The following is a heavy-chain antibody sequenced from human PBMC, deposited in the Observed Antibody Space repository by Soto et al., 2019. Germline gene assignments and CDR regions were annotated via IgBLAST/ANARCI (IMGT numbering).Heavy chain of an antibody. Sequence: GGSLRLSCAASGSTFSNYSMGWVRQAPGKGLEWVSTVSGSGDTSYYAQSVKGRFTISRDNSKNTLFLQMHSLRAEDTAVYYCAKATIFGVVIGPFDYWGQGTLVTVSS. D-gene: IGHD3-3*01. CDR2: VSGSGDTS. CDR3: AKATIFGVVIGPFDY. CDR1: GSTFSNYS. V-gene: IGHV3-23*01. J-gene: IGHJ4*02.